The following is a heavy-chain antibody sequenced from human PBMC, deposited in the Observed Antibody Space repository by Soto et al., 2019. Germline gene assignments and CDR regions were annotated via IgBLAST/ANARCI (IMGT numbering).Heavy chain of an antibody. J-gene: IGHJ4*02. CDR2: FRAGGDDGTT. Sequence: PGGSLRLSCVACGFTFSSYSMSWVRQAPGKXLEWVSGFRAGGDDGTTYYADSVKGRFTISRDNSKNTLFLQMNSLRAEDTAIYYCAKKVNSGSGSQYFDYFGQGTLVTVSS. CDR1: GFTFSSYS. V-gene: IGHV3-23*01. D-gene: IGHD3-10*01. CDR3: AKKVNSGSGSQYFDY.